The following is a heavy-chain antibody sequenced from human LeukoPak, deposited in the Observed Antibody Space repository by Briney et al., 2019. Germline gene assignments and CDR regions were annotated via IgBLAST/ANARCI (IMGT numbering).Heavy chain of an antibody. D-gene: IGHD4-17*01. CDR3: ARGTTVKAFDI. Sequence: PSETLSLTCTVSGGSISSYYWSWIRQPPGKGLEWIGYIYISGSTNYNPSLKSRVTISVDTSKNQFSLKLSSVTAADTAVYYCARGTTVKAFDIWGQGTMVTVSS. V-gene: IGHV4-4*09. CDR1: GGSISSYY. CDR2: IYISGST. J-gene: IGHJ3*02.